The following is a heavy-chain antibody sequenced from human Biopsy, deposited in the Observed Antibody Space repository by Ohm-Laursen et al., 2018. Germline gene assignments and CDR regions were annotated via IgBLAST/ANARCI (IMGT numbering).Heavy chain of an antibody. CDR3: ARDGAGSYHDY. J-gene: IGHJ4*02. D-gene: IGHD3-10*01. V-gene: IGHV3-48*03. CDR1: GFSVSSYD. CDR2: ISGSGTTI. Sequence: SLRLSCTASGFSVSSYDMNWVRQAPGKGLEWLSYISGSGTTIFYADSVKGRFTVSRDNAKNSLYLQMNSLTVEDTAVYYCARDGAGSYHDYWGQGTLVTVSS.